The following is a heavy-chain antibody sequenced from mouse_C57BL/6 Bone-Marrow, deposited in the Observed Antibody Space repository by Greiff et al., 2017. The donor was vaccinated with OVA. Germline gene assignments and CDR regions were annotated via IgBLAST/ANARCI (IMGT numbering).Heavy chain of an antibody. CDR2: ISSGSSTI. Sequence: DVMLVESGGGLVKPGGSLKLSCAASGFTFSDYGMHWVRQAPEKGLEWVAYISSGSSTIYYADTVKGRFTISRDNAKNTLFLQMTSLRSEDTAMYYGARWVRREVDYWGQGTTLTVSS. CDR3: ARWVRREVDY. J-gene: IGHJ2*01. CDR1: GFTFSDYG. D-gene: IGHD2-13*01. V-gene: IGHV5-17*01.